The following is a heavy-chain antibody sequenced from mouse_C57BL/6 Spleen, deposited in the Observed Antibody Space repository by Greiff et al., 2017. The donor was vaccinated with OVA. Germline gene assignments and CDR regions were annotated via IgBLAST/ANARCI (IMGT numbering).Heavy chain of an antibody. V-gene: IGHV5-17*01. CDR3: ARHLYYYAMDY. CDR1: GFTFSDYG. Sequence: VQLKQSGGGLVKPGGSLKLSCAASGFTFSDYGMHWVRQAPEKGLEWVAYISSGSSTIYYADTVKGRFTISRDNAKNTLFLQMTSLRSEDTAMYYCARHLYYYAMDYWGQGTSVTVSS. CDR2: ISSGSSTI. J-gene: IGHJ4*01.